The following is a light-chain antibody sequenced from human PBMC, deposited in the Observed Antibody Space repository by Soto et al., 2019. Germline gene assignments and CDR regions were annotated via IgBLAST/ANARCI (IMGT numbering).Light chain of an antibody. V-gene: IGKV3-20*01. J-gene: IGKJ1*01. CDR2: GAS. CDR1: QSVSSSY. CDR3: QQYGSSHSWT. Sequence: EIVLTQSPGTLSLSPGERATLSCRASQSVSSSYLAWYQQQPGQAPRLLIYGASSRATGIPDRFSGSWSGTDFTLTISRLEPEDFAVYYCQQYGSSHSWTFGQGTKVEIK.